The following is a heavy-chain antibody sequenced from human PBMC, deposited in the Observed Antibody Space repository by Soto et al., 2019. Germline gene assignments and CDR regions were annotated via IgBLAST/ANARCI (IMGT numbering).Heavy chain of an antibody. Sequence: QVQLVQSGAEVKKPGASVKVSCKASGYTFTSYGISWVRQAPGQGLEWMGWISAYNGNTNYAQKLQGRVTMTTDTSTSTAYMQLTTLTSDDTAVYYCARGFCFYSGCSPFFDYWGQGSLVTVSS. CDR3: ARGFCFYSGCSPFFDY. J-gene: IGHJ4*02. D-gene: IGHD5-12*01. CDR2: ISAYNGNT. V-gene: IGHV1-18*01. CDR1: GYTFTSYG.